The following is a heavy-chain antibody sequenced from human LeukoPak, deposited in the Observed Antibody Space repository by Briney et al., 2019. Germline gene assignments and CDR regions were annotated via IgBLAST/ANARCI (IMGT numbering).Heavy chain of an antibody. D-gene: IGHD3/OR15-3a*01. CDR2: IRSKAYGGTT. CDR1: GFTFGDYA. V-gene: IGHV3-49*04. CDR3: TRDGRVSTPYYYYGMDV. J-gene: IGHJ6*02. Sequence: GGSLRLSCTASGFTFGDYAMSWVRQAPGKGLEWVGLIRSKAYGGTTEYAASVKGRFTISRDDSKSIAYLQMNSLKTEDTAVYYCTRDGRVSTPYYYYGMDVWGQGTTVTVSS.